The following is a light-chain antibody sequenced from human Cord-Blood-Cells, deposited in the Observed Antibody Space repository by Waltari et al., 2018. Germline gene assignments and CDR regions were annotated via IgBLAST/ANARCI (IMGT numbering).Light chain of an antibody. CDR2: WAS. CDR3: QQYYSTLPIT. V-gene: IGKV4-1*01. CDR1: QRVLYSSNNKNY. J-gene: IGKJ3*01. Sequence: IVMNQSPDSLAVSLGERATINCKAIQRVLYSSNNKNYLAWYQQKPGQPPKLLIYWASTRESGVPDRFSGSGSGTDFTLTISSLQAEDVAVYYCQQYYSTLPITFGPGTKVDIK.